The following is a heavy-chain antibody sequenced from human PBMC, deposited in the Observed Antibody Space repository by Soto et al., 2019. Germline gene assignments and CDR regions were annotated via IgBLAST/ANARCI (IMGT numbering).Heavy chain of an antibody. Sequence: PSETLSLTCAVSGYSISSSNWWGWIRQPPGKGMEWNGYIYYSGSTYYNPYLKSRDTMSVDTSKNKFSLRLSSETAVDTAVYYCARMYRDSGSYTIDYWGQGTLVTVSS. J-gene: IGHJ4*02. CDR1: GYSISSSNW. CDR2: IYYSGST. D-gene: IGHD1-26*01. CDR3: ARMYRDSGSYTIDY. V-gene: IGHV4-28*01.